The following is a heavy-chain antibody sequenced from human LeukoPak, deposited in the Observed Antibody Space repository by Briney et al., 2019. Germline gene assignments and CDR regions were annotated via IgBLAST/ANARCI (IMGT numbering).Heavy chain of an antibody. CDR1: GFTFSNYA. CDR3: ARPLGTYYDFWSGYTFDY. D-gene: IGHD3-3*01. Sequence: GGSLRLSCAASGFTFSNYAMSWVRQAPGKGLVWVSRINSDGSSTSYADSVKGRFTISRDNAKNTLYLQMNSLRAEDTAVYYCARPLGTYYDFWSGYTFDYWGQGTLVTVSS. J-gene: IGHJ4*02. V-gene: IGHV3-74*01. CDR2: INSDGSST.